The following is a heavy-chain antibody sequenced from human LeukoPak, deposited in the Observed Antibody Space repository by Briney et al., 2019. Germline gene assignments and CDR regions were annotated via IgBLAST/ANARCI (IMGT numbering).Heavy chain of an antibody. CDR1: GFTFSSYE. D-gene: IGHD2-15*01. CDR3: AKDISGGSFYDAFDI. J-gene: IGHJ3*02. CDR2: ISSSGSSV. V-gene: IGHV3-48*03. Sequence: GGSLRLSCAASGFTFSSYEMNWVRQAPGQGLEWVSYISSSGSSVYYADSVKGRFTISRDNSKNTLYLQMNSLRAEDTAVYYCAKDISGGSFYDAFDIWGQGTMVTVSS.